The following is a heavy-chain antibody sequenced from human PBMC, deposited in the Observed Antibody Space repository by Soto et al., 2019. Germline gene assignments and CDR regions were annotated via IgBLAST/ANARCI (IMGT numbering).Heavy chain of an antibody. D-gene: IGHD3-9*01. CDR3: AHTSKHHYDILTDWFDP. V-gene: IGHV2-5*02. CDR1: GFSLSTSGVG. CDR2: IYWDDDK. Sequence: QITLKESGPTLVKPTQTLTLTCTFSGFSLSTSGVGVGWIRQPPGKALEWLALIYWDDDKRYSPSLKSRLTITKDTYKNQVVLTMTNMDPVDTATYYCAHTSKHHYDILTDWFDPWGQGTLVTVSS. J-gene: IGHJ5*02.